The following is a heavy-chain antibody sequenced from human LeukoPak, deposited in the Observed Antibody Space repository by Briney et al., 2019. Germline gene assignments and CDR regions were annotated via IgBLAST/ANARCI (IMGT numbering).Heavy chain of an antibody. J-gene: IGHJ6*03. D-gene: IGHD6-19*01. CDR1: GGSFSGYY. CDR3: ARGEWQWLGGYYYMDV. Sequence: SETLSLTCAVYGGSFSGYYWSWIRQPPGKGLEWIGEINHSGSTNYNPSLKGRVTISVDTSKNQFSLKLSSVTAADTAVYYCARGEWQWLGGYYYMDVWGKGTTVTVSS. CDR2: INHSGST. V-gene: IGHV4-34*01.